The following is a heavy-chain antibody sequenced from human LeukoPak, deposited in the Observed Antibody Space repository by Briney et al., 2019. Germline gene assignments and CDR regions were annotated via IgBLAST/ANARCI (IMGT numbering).Heavy chain of an antibody. D-gene: IGHD3-10*01. CDR1: GYTFTIYG. CDR3: ARRGGGSGSSLPLQDY. CDR2: IIAYNGNT. V-gene: IGHV1-18*04. Sequence: WASVKVSCKASGYTFTIYGISWVRQSPGQGLEWMGWIIAYNGNTNYAQKLQGRVTMTTDTATSTDYMELRSLRSGDTGVYYCARRGGGSGSSLPLQDYWGQGAVVSVSS. J-gene: IGHJ4*02.